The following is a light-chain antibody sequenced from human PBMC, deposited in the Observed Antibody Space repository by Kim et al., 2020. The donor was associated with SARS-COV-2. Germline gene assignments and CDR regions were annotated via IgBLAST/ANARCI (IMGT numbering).Light chain of an antibody. J-gene: IGLJ2*01. CDR2: DNN. CDR1: ISNIVNNY. Sequence: GQKVTISGSGSISNIVNNYVSWYQQLPGTAPKLLIYDNNKRPSGIPDRFSGSKSGTSATLGITGLQAGDEADYYCGTWDSSLSAGVFGGGTQLTVL. V-gene: IGLV1-51*01. CDR3: GTWDSSLSAGV.